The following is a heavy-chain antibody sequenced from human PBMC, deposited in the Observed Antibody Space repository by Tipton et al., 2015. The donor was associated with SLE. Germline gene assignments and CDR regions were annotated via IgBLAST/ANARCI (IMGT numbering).Heavy chain of an antibody. CDR1: GYSISIGYH. J-gene: IGHJ4*02. D-gene: IGHD2-2*02. CDR3: ARAATAISPFDY. CDR2: TYHSGTT. Sequence: TLSLTCTVSGYSISIGYHWGWIRQSPGKGLEWIGSTYHSGTTYYNPSLKSRVTMSVDTSKNQFSLNLNSVTAADTAVYYCARAATAISPFDYWGQGTLVTVSS. V-gene: IGHV4-38-2*02.